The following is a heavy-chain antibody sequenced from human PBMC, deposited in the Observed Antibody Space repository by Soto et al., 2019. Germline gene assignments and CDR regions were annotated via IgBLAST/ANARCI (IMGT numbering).Heavy chain of an antibody. CDR3: ARGGAPTGRTGH. CDR2: ISSTGSST. D-gene: IGHD1-1*01. J-gene: IGHJ4*02. Sequence: GGSLRLSCDASGFTFSDYYMSWIRQAPGKGLEWVAFISSTGSSTYYAHSVKGRFTISRDNTKQSLYLQLNSLRVEDTAVYYCARGGAPTGRTGHRGQGTLVTVSS. CDR1: GFTFSDYY. V-gene: IGHV3-11*01.